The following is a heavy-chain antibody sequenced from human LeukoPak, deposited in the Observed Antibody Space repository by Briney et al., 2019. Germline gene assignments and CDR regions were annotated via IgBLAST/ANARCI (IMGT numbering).Heavy chain of an antibody. CDR1: GFIFSSFE. Sequence: GGSLRLSCAASGFIFSSFEMNWVRQAPGKGLEWVSYISSSGTTIYYADSVKGRFTISRDNAKNSLYLHMNSLRAEDTAVYYCARDPSGYYGYNWSDPWGQGTLVTVSS. V-gene: IGHV3-48*03. CDR3: ARDPSGYYGYNWSDP. J-gene: IGHJ5*02. CDR2: ISSSGTTI. D-gene: IGHD3-22*01.